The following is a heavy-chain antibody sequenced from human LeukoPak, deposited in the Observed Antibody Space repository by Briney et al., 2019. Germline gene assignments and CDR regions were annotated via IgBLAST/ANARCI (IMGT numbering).Heavy chain of an antibody. V-gene: IGHV4-39*01. J-gene: IGHJ4*02. CDR1: GGSISSSGHY. CDR3: ARLVRYCSSDSCYPFDY. CDR2: MYYSGGT. Sequence: SETLSLTCTVSGGSISSSGHYWGWIRQPPGKGLEWIGSMYYSGGTYYNPSLKSRVTISIETSKNQFSLKLNSVTAADTAVYYCARLVRYCSSDSCYPFDYWGQGTLVTVSS. D-gene: IGHD2-2*01.